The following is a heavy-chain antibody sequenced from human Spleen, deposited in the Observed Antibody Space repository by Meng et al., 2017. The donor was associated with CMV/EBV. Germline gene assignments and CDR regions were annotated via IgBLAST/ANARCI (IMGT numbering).Heavy chain of an antibody. CDR2: IKSKTDGGTT. CDR1: GFTFSNAW. D-gene: IGHD3-22*01. V-gene: IGHV3-15*01. J-gene: IGHJ4*02. CDR3: TTDYYDSSGYVTD. Sequence: EVQLVESGGGLVKPGXXXXLSCAASGFTFSNAWMSWVRQAPGKGLEWVGRIKSKTDGGTTDYAAPVKGRFTISRDDSKNTLYLQMNSLKTEDTAVYYCTTDYYDSSGYVTDWGQGTLVTVSS.